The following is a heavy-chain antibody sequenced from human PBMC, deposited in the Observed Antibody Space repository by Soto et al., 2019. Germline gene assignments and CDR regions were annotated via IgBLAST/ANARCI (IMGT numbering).Heavy chain of an antibody. J-gene: IGHJ6*02. CDR3: ARHVDYYYGMDV. V-gene: IGHV5-51*01. Sequence: PGESLKISCKASGYRFTSYWIGWVRQMPGKGLEWMGTIYPTDSDTRYSPSFQGQVTISVDKSINTAYLQWSSLKASDTAMYYCARHVDYYYGMDVWGQGTTVTVSS. CDR1: GYRFTSYW. CDR2: IYPTDSDT.